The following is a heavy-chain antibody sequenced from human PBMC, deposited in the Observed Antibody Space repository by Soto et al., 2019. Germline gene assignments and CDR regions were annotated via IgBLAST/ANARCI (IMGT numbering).Heavy chain of an antibody. D-gene: IGHD2-8*02. J-gene: IGHJ4*02. CDR2: LWSDGIKT. Sequence: GGSLRLPSTASGFSHSRYGLHWVRQAPGKGLEWVAGLWSDGIKTSYTDSVKGRFTISRDTSKNMLYLQMNSLGAEDTAVYYCARDLNYWSLLIDHWGQGTLVTVSS. CDR3: ARDLNYWSLLIDH. V-gene: IGHV3-33*01. CDR1: GFSHSRYG.